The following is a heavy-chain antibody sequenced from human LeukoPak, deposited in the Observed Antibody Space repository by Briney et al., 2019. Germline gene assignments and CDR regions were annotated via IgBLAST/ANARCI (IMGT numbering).Heavy chain of an antibody. CDR2: IYYSGSI. D-gene: IGHD6-19*01. Sequence: SWETLSLTCTVSGGSISTSSYYWGWIRQSPGKGLEWIGNIYYSGSINYNPPLKSRVNISVDTSKNHLSLKLSSVTAADTAVYYCARHSHFVAVARRGEFDHWGQGTLVTVSS. CDR3: ARHSHFVAVARRGEFDH. J-gene: IGHJ4*02. V-gene: IGHV4-39*01. CDR1: GGSISTSSYY.